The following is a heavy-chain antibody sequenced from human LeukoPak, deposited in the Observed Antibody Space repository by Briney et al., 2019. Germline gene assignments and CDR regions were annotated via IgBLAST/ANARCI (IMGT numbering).Heavy chain of an antibody. V-gene: IGHV3-23*01. Sequence: GGSLRLSCAASGFTFSSYAMSWVRQAPGKELEWVSAISGSGGSTYYADSVKGRFTISRDNSKNTLYLQMNSLRAEDTAVYYCAKDQYYSSGWLHYWGQGTLVTVSS. CDR2: ISGSGGST. CDR3: AKDQYYSSGWLHY. CDR1: GFTFSSYA. D-gene: IGHD6-19*01. J-gene: IGHJ4*02.